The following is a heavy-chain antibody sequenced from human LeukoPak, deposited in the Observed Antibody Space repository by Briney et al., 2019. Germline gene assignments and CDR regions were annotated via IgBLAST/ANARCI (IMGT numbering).Heavy chain of an antibody. Sequence: ASVKVSCKASGYTFTGYYMHWVRQAPGQGLEWMGWINPNSGGTNYAQKFQGRVTMTRDTSISTAYMELSRLRSDDTAVYYCARGLNLCSSSSHFDYWGQGTLVTVSS. CDR2: INPNSGGT. CDR3: ARGLNLCSSSSHFDY. D-gene: IGHD6-6*01. CDR1: GYTFTGYY. J-gene: IGHJ4*02. V-gene: IGHV1-2*02.